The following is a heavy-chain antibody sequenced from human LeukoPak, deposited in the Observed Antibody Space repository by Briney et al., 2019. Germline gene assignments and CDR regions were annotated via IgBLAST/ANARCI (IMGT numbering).Heavy chain of an antibody. CDR2: INPSDSDT. CDR3: ARYRRWLQSPDPPDDY. D-gene: IGHD5-24*01. J-gene: IGHJ4*02. Sequence: GESLKISCKASGYSFSIYWIGWVRQMPGKGLEWMGIINPSDSDTKYGPSLEGQVTISADKSSGTAYLKWSSLRASDTAMYYCARYRRWLQSPDPPDDYWGQGTLVTVSS. V-gene: IGHV5-51*01. CDR1: GYSFSIYW.